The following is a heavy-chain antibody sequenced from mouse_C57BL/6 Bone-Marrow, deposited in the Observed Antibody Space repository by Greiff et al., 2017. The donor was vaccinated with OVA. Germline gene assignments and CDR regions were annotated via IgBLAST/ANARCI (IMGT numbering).Heavy chain of an antibody. CDR2: IDPENGDT. CDR3: TTIYYDYDRFAY. V-gene: IGHV14-4*01. CDR1: GFNIKDDY. D-gene: IGHD2-4*01. J-gene: IGHJ3*01. Sequence: DVQLQESGAELVRPGASVKLSCTASGFNIKDDYMHWVKQRPEQGLEWIGWIDPENGDTEYASKFQGKATITADTSSNTAYLQLSSLTSEDTAVYYCTTIYYDYDRFAYWGQGTLVTVSA.